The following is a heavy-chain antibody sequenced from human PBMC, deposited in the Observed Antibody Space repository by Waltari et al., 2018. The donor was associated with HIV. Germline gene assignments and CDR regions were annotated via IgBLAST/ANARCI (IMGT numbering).Heavy chain of an antibody. CDR1: GFSVRNHW. Sequence: VQLVESGGGSIKTGGSLRLSCAGSGFSVRNHWMDWVRQGPGKGRVWVARINSDRSTRNYADAVKGRFVISRDNSRNTVYLQLNSVKVEDTAVYFCARASHYSEFSTFDGDYYFDLWGRGTRVAVSS. CDR2: INSDRSTR. J-gene: IGHJ4*02. D-gene: IGHD1-26*01. CDR3: ARASHYSEFSTFDGDYYFDL. V-gene: IGHV3-74*01.